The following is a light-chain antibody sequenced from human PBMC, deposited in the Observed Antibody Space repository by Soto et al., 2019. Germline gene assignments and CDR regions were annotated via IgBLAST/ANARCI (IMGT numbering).Light chain of an antibody. CDR3: CSYAGTYTYV. CDR1: SSDVGAYNY. J-gene: IGLJ1*01. Sequence: QSALTQPRSVSGSPGQSVTISCTGTSSDVGAYNYVSWYQQHPGKAPKLMIYDVNKRPSGVPDRFSGSKSGNTASLTISGLQSEDEADYFCCSYAGTYTYVFATGTKLPS. V-gene: IGLV2-11*01. CDR2: DVN.